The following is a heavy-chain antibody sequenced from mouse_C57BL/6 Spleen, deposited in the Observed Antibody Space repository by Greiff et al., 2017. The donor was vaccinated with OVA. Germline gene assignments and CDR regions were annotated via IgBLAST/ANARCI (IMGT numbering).Heavy chain of an antibody. Sequence: QLQQSGAELVRPGTSVKLSCKASGYTFTSYWMHWVKQRPGQGLEWIGVIDPSDSYTNYNQKFKGKATLTVDTSSSTAYMQLSSLTSEDSAVYYCARYKTYYYGSSPFDYWGQGTTLTVSS. CDR1: GYTFTSYW. D-gene: IGHD1-1*01. V-gene: IGHV1-59*01. J-gene: IGHJ2*01. CDR3: ARYKTYYYGSSPFDY. CDR2: IDPSDSYT.